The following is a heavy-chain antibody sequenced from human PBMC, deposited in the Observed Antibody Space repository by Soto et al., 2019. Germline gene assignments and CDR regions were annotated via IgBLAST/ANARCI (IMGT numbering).Heavy chain of an antibody. CDR1: GFTFSSTG. Sequence: QVQLVESGGGVVQPGGALRISCAASGFTFSSTGMHWVSQAPGKGLEWVAVISHDGDNKYYGDSVKGRFTISRGNSKDTLYLQMNSLGAGETDVYYWAKGWGLAVAAHWGQGTLVTVSS. D-gene: IGHD6-19*01. V-gene: IGHV3-30*18. CDR3: AKGWGLAVAAH. J-gene: IGHJ4*02. CDR2: ISHDGDNK.